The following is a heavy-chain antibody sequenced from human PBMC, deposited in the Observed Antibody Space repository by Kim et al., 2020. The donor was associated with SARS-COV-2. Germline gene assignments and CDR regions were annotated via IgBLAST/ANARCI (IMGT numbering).Heavy chain of an antibody. J-gene: IGHJ4*02. V-gene: IGHV3-30*02. D-gene: IGHD6-13*01. CDR3: AKDLQPGYTSSWYVDS. Sequence: AQGRFTISRDNSKNTLYLQMNSLRAEDTAGYYCAKDLQPGYTSSWYVDSWGQGTLVTVSS.